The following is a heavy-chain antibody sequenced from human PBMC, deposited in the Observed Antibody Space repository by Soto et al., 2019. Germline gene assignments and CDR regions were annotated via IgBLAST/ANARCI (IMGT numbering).Heavy chain of an antibody. V-gene: IGHV1-69*06. CDR2: IVVDSNTA. CDR1: GSTFNNFA. J-gene: IGHJ2*01. CDR3: ASTKYDSSAYYYWYLGL. D-gene: IGHD3-22*01. Sequence: QVVLLQSGAEVKEPGSSVRVSCQVSGSTFNNFAFSWVRQAPGHGPEWMGGIVVDSNTAEYSQRFQDRVTITADTSTDTLYMELGSLTFEDTAVYYCASTKYDSSAYYYWYLGLWGRGTLVTVSS.